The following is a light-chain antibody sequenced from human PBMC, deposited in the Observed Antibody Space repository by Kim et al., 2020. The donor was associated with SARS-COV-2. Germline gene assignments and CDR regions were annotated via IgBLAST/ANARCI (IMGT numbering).Light chain of an antibody. Sequence: ASVGDRVTITCRASQSIDSWLAWYHEKPGKAPKVLIYDASTLESGVPSRFSGSGSGTEFTLTISSLQPDDFATYYCQQYRSYPLTFGGGTKVDIK. CDR2: DAS. CDR3: QQYRSYPLT. CDR1: QSIDSW. J-gene: IGKJ4*01. V-gene: IGKV1-5*01.